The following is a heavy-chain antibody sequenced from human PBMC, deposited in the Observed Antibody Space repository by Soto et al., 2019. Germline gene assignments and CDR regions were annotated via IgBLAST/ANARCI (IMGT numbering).Heavy chain of an antibody. CDR1: GYTFTSYG. V-gene: IGHV1-18*01. J-gene: IGHJ6*02. CDR3: ARDSLHYDFWSAYYGMDV. CDR2: ISAYNGNT. D-gene: IGHD3-3*01. Sequence: ASVEVSCKXSGYTFTSYGISWVRQAPGQGLEWMGWISAYNGNTNYAQKLQGRVTMTTDTSTSTAYMELRSLRSDDTAVYYCARDSLHYDFWSAYYGMDVWGQGTTVTVSS.